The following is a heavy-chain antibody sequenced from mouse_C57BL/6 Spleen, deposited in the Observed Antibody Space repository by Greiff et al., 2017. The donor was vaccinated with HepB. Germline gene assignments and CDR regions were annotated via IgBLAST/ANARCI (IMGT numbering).Heavy chain of an antibody. J-gene: IGHJ2*01. CDR1: GFTFSDYY. D-gene: IGHD2-3*01. CDR2: INYDGSST. Sequence: LVESEGGLVQPGSSMKLSCTASGFTFSDYYMAWVRQVPEKGLEWVANINYDGSSTYYLDSLKSRFIISRDNAKNILYLQMSSLKSEDTATYYCARDHDYFDYWGQGTTLTVSS. CDR3: ARDHDYFDY. V-gene: IGHV5-16*01.